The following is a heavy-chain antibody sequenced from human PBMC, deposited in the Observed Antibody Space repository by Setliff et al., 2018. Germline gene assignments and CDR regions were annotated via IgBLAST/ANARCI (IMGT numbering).Heavy chain of an antibody. J-gene: IGHJ4*02. CDR1: GGSISSYF. CDR2: IYSSGNI. D-gene: IGHD1-1*01. Sequence: PSETLSLTCSVSGGSISSYFWNWVRQPAGKGLEWIGHIYSSGNINYNPSLVSRVTISIDTSKSQFSLRLSSVTAADTAVYYCARQRRIWNDLDYFDYWGQGTLVTVSS. V-gene: IGHV4-59*08. CDR3: ARQRRIWNDLDYFDY.